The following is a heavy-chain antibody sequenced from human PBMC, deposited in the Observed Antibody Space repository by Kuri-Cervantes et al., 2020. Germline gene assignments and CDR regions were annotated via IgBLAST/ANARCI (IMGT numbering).Heavy chain of an antibody. CDR2: ISSSSTYI. D-gene: IGHD2-15*01. CDR3: ARLVVASNYYYYGMDV. J-gene: IGHJ6*02. V-gene: IGHV3-21*01. CDR1: GFTFSSYN. Sequence: GGSLRLSCAASGFTFSSYNMNWVRQAPGKGLEWVSSISSSSTYIYYADSVKGRFTISRDNAENSLYLQMNSLRAEDTAVYYCARLVVASNYYYYGMDVWGQGTTVTVSS.